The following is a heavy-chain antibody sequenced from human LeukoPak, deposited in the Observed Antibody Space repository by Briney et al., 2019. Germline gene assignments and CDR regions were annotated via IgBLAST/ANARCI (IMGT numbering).Heavy chain of an antibody. J-gene: IGHJ4*02. V-gene: IGHV4-34*01. D-gene: IGHD3-22*01. CDR1: GGSFSGYY. Sequence: SETLSLTCAVYGGSFSGYYWSWIRQPPGKGLEWIGEINHSGSTNYNPPLKSRVTISVDTSKNQFSLKLSSVTAADTAVYYCARHVTSITMIVVVPQYFDYWGQGTLVTVSS. CDR2: INHSGST. CDR3: ARHVTSITMIVVVPQYFDY.